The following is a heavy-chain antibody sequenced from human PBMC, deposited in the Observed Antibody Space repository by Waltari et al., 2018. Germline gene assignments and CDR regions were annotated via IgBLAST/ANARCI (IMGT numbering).Heavy chain of an antibody. CDR3: ARLPTKYYDSIGWGFFDQ. CDR1: GDFLSVAH. V-gene: IGHV4-59*08. J-gene: IGHJ4*02. Sequence: HVQLPVSGPGLVKPSETLSLTCTVSGDFLSVAHSTWTRQDPGKGLAWISYLRNTGGPKGTPSLARRVTISADTSKKQFSLRLTSVNAADTAVYYCARLPTKYYDSIGWGFFDQWGQGILVTVSP. D-gene: IGHD3-22*01. CDR2: LRNTGGP.